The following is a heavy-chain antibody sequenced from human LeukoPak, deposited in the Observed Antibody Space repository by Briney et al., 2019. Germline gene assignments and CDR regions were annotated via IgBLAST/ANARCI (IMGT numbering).Heavy chain of an antibody. J-gene: IGHJ4*02. CDR3: ARGRTTTDH. V-gene: IGHV1-2*06. CDR1: GYTFIEFF. Sequence: ASVKVSCKTSGYTFIEFFMHWVRQAPGQGLEWMGRINPKSGGTNFAQKFQGRVTVTRDTTNSVVYMELTSLTSDDTAVYSCARGRTTTDHWGQGTLVTVSS. D-gene: IGHD1-1*01. CDR2: INPKSGGT.